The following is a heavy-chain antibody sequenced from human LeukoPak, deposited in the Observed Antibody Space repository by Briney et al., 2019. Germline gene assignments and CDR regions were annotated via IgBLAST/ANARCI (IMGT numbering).Heavy chain of an antibody. J-gene: IGHJ5*02. CDR3: ATAQQYCSSTSCYIGWFDP. CDR1: GYTLTELS. CDR2: FDPEDGET. D-gene: IGHD2-2*02. V-gene: IGHV1-24*01. Sequence: ASVKVSCKVSGYTLTELSMHWVRQAPGKGLEWMGGFDPEDGETIYAQKFQGRVTMTEDTSTDTAYMELSSLRSEDAAVYYCATAQQYCSSTSCYIGWFDPWGQGTLVTVSS.